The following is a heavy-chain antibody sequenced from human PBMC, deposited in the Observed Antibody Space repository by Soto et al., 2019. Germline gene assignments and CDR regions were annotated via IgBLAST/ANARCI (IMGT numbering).Heavy chain of an antibody. V-gene: IGHV1-46*03. Sequence: QVQLVQSGAEVKKPGASVKVSCKASGYTFTSYYMHWVRQAPGQGLEWMGIINPSGGSTSYAQKLQGRVAMTRDTSTSTVGVELSSLRSGDRGVDYCARDRVDWLEYWGQGTLVTVSS. CDR3: ARDRVDWLEY. CDR2: INPSGGST. CDR1: GYTFTSYY. J-gene: IGHJ4*02. D-gene: IGHD3-9*01.